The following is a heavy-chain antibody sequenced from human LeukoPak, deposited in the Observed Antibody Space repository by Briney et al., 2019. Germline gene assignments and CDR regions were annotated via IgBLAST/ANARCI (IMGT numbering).Heavy chain of an antibody. CDR3: ARSSLDSSGWYRPRTPNWFDP. CDR2: ISSSGSTI. V-gene: IGHV3-11*01. J-gene: IGHJ5*02. Sequence: GGALRLSCAASGFTFIDYYMSWIRQAPGKGLEWVSFISSSGSTIYYADSVKGRFTIYRDHAKNSLYLQMHSQRAEDTAVYYCARSSLDSSGWYRPRTPNWFDPWGQGTMVSVSS. D-gene: IGHD6-19*01. CDR1: GFTFIDYY.